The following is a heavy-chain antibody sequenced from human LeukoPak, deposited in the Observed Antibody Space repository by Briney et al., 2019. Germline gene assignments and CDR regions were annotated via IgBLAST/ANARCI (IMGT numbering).Heavy chain of an antibody. CDR3: ARGPDIVVVPAAKGTNNYYYYYMDV. Sequence: ASVKVSCKASGYTFTGYYMHWVRQAPGQGLEWMGWINPNSGGTNYAQKFQGRVTMTRDTSISTAYMELSRLRSDDTAVYYCARGPDIVVVPAAKGTNNYYYYYMDVWGKGTTVTVSS. J-gene: IGHJ6*03. D-gene: IGHD2-2*01. CDR1: GYTFTGYY. CDR2: INPNSGGT. V-gene: IGHV1-2*02.